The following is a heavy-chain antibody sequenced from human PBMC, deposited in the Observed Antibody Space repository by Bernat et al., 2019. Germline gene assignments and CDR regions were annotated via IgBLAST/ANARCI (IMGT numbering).Heavy chain of an antibody. CDR2: ISATSDTT. V-gene: IGHV3-23*04. D-gene: IGHD3-10*01. J-gene: IGHJ4*02. CDR1: GFAFSTYA. CDR3: ARDPRLGSEIDF. Sequence: VQLVESGGGVVQPGGSLRLSCAASGFAFSTYAMNWVRQAPGKGLEWVSSISATSDTTHYAASVKGRFVISRDNSRNTLSLQMDSLRAEDTAIYYCARDPRLGSEIDFWGLGTLVTVSS.